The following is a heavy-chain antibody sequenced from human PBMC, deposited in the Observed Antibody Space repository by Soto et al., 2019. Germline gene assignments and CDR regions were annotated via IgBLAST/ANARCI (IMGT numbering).Heavy chain of an antibody. CDR2: ISWNSGSI. Sequence: EVQLVESGGGLVQPGRSLRLSCAASGFTFDDYAMHWVRQAPGKGLEWVSGISWNSGSIGYADSVKGRFTISSDNAKNSLYLQMHSLRAEATALYYGAKDLLLLGVVSSPFYGMDVWGQGPTVTVSS. D-gene: IGHD3-3*01. J-gene: IGHJ6*02. CDR1: GFTFDDYA. V-gene: IGHV3-9*01. CDR3: AKDLLLLGVVSSPFYGMDV.